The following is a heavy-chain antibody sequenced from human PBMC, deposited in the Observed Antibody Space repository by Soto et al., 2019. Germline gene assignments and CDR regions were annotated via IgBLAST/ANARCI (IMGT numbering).Heavy chain of an antibody. J-gene: IGHJ6*02. CDR1: GGTFSSYA. V-gene: IGHV1-69*13. Sequence: GPPVKVSCKASGGTFSSYAISCVRQAPGQGLEWMGGIIPIFGTANYAQKFQGRVTITADESTSTAYMELSSLRSEDTAVYYCATPGSPLDYYYGMDVWGQGTTVTVSS. D-gene: IGHD2-15*01. CDR3: ATPGSPLDYYYGMDV. CDR2: IIPIFGTA.